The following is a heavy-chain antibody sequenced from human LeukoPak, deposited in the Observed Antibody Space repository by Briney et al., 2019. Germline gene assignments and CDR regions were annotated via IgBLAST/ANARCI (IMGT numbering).Heavy chain of an antibody. D-gene: IGHD6-19*01. V-gene: IGHV3-7*03. CDR2: INHNGNVN. CDR1: GFTFSSYW. CDR3: AKCSTSAYTTGWCNWIDP. J-gene: IGHJ5*02. Sequence: GGSLRLSCAASGFTFSSYWMNWARQAPGKGLEWVASINHNGNVNYYVDSVKGRFTISRDNAKNSLYLQMSNLRAEDTAVYFCAKCSTSAYTTGWCNWIDPWGQGTLVTVSS.